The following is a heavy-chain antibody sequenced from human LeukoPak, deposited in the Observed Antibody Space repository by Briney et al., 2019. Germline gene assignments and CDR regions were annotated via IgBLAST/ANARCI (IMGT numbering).Heavy chain of an antibody. V-gene: IGHV1-69*05. CDR2: IIPIFGTA. Sequence: ASVKVPCKASGGTFSSYAISWVRQAPGQGLEWMGGIIPIFGTANYAQKFQGRVTITTDESTSTAYMELSSLRSEDTAVYYCARDVAGPMRVGSYDYWGQGTLVTVSS. D-gene: IGHD2-15*01. CDR1: GGTFSSYA. CDR3: ARDVAGPMRVGSYDY. J-gene: IGHJ4*02.